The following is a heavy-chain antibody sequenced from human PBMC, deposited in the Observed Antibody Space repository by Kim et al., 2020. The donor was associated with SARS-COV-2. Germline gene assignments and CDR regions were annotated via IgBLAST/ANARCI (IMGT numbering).Heavy chain of an antibody. V-gene: IGHV3-64D*06. J-gene: IGHJ1*01. CDR1: GFTFSNYA. CDR2: TTRSGDGS. D-gene: IGHD3-10*01. Sequence: GGSLRLSCVASGFTFSNYAMNWVRRAPGKGLECVSATTRSGDGSFYADSVEGRFTVSRDNSKSTLYLQMNSLGPEDTSVYYCVRYVRSYGAGLWGQGTLVTVSS. CDR3: VRYVRSYGAGL.